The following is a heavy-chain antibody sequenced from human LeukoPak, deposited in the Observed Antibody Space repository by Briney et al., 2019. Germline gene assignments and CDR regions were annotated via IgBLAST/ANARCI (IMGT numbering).Heavy chain of an antibody. Sequence: GGSLRLSCAASGFTFSSYAMSWVRQAPGKGLEWVSGIGGSGDNTYYANSVKGRFTISRDNSKNTLYVQVNSLGTEDTAAYYCAKGSYYDSSGSFYFDYWGQGTLVTVSS. D-gene: IGHD3-22*01. J-gene: IGHJ4*02. V-gene: IGHV3-23*01. CDR1: GFTFSSYA. CDR2: IGGSGDNT. CDR3: AKGSYYDSSGSFYFDY.